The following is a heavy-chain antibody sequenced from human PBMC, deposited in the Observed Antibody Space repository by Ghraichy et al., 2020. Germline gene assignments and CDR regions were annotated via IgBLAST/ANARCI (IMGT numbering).Heavy chain of an antibody. CDR2: IYYSGAS. V-gene: IGHV4-39*01. Sequence: SETLSLTCTVSGGSFSSPDSYWGWIRQPPGKGLEWIAHIYYSGASYYNPALRSRVSISVDTSKKQFSQRLSSVTAADTATYYCARRFCDGGACYNGYYFDFWGQGTLVTVSS. CDR1: GGSFSSPDSY. J-gene: IGHJ4*02. CDR3: ARRFCDGGACYNGYYFDF. D-gene: IGHD2-21*02.